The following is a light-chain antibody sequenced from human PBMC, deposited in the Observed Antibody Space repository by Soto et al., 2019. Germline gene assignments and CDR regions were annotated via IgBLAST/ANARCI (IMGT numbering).Light chain of an antibody. V-gene: IGKV1-17*01. CDR2: SAS. CDR1: QGIGTD. CDR3: LQPYTYPYT. Sequence: DIQLTQSPSSLSASVGDRVTITCRASQGIGTDLAWYQHKPGKAPKRLISSASNLESGVPSRFSGSGSGTDFTLTISSLQPEDFATYYCLQPYTYPYTFGPGTKLEMK. J-gene: IGKJ2*01.